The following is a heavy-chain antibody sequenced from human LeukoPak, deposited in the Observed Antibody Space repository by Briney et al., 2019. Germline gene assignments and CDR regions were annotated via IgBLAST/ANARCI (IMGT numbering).Heavy chain of an antibody. CDR3: ARYVEGYYFDY. Sequence: GGSLRLSCAASGFTVSSNYMSWVRQAPGKGLEWVSVIYSGGSTYYADSVKGRFTISRDNSKNTLYLQMNSLRAEDTAVYYCARYVEGYYFDYWGQGTLVTVSS. V-gene: IGHV3-66*01. D-gene: IGHD5-24*01. CDR2: IYSGGST. CDR1: GFTVSSNY. J-gene: IGHJ4*02.